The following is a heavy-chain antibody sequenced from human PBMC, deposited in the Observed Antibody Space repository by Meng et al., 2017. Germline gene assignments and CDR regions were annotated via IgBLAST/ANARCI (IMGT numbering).Heavy chain of an antibody. V-gene: IGHV1-18*01. D-gene: IGHD4-17*01. CDR1: GYTFTSYG. CDR2: ISAYNGNT. Sequence: ASVKVSCKASGYTFTSYGISWVRQAPGQGLEWMGWISAYNGNTNYAQKLQGRVTMTTDTSTSTAYMELSSLRSEDTAVYYCARGAYVTKRYYYYYYGMDVWGQGTTVTVSS. J-gene: IGHJ6*02. CDR3: ARGAYVTKRYYYYYYGMDV.